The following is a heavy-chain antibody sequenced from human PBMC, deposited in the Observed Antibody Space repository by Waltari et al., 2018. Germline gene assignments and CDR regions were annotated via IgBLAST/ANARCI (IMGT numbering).Heavy chain of an antibody. CDR2: INPSGGST. J-gene: IGHJ3*02. D-gene: IGHD3-3*01. CDR3: ARERTGFNYDFWSGLHDAFDI. CDR1: GYTFTSYY. V-gene: IGHV1-46*01. Sequence: QVQLVQSGAEVKKPGASVKVSCKASGYTFTSYYMHWVRQAPGQGLEWMGIINPSGGSTSYAQKFQGRVTMTRDTSTSTVYMELSSLRSEDTAVYYCARERTGFNYDFWSGLHDAFDIWGQGTMVTVSS.